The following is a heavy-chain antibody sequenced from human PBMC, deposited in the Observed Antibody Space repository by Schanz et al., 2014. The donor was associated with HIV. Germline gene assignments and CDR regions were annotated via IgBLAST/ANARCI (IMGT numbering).Heavy chain of an antibody. D-gene: IGHD3-10*01. CDR1: GFTFSSYG. CDR2: IWYDGSHT. J-gene: IGHJ5*01. CDR3: AKDLRANYYGPQVDWFDS. Sequence: VQLVESGGGLVQPGGSLRLSCAASGFTFSSYGMHWVRQAQGKGPEWVAVIWYDGSHTYYADSVKGRFTISRDNSKSTLYLQMNSLRAEDTAVYYCAKDLRANYYGPQVDWFDSWGQGTRVTVTS. V-gene: IGHV3-33*06.